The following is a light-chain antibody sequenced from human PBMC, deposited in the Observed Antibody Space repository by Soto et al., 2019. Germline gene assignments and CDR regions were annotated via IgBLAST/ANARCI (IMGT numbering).Light chain of an antibody. CDR2: GAS. V-gene: IGKV3-15*01. Sequence: EIVRTQSPATLSVSPGERATLSCSASQSVSSNLAWYQQKPGQAPRLLIYGASTRATGIPARFSGSGSGTEFTLTISSLQSEDFAVYYCQQYNNWPPGFGGGTKVEIK. CDR3: QQYNNWPPG. CDR1: QSVSSN. J-gene: IGKJ4*01.